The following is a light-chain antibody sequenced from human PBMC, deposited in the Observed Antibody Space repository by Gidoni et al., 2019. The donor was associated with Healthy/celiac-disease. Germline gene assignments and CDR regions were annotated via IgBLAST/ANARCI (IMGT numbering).Light chain of an antibody. J-gene: IGLJ3*02. Sequence: QSVLTQPPSVSGAPGQRVTISCTGSSSNIGAGYDVHWYQQLPGTAPKLLIYGNSNRPSGVPDRFSGSKSGTSASLAITGLQAEDEADYYCQSYDSSLSGSPWVFGGVTKLTVL. V-gene: IGLV1-40*01. CDR3: QSYDSSLSGSPWV. CDR2: GNS. CDR1: SSNIGAGYD.